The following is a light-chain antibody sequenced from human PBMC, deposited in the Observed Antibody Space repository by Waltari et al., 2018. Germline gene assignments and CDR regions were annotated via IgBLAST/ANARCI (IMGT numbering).Light chain of an antibody. J-gene: IGKJ5*01. Sequence: DIVMTQSSASLAVSLRERATITRTSSPSVLYSSNNKNYLAWYQQKPGQPPKLLIYWATTRESGVPDRFSGSGSGTDFTLTISSLQAEDVAVYYCQQYYSTPLTCGQGTRLEIK. V-gene: IGKV4-1*01. CDR2: WAT. CDR1: PSVLYSSNNKNY. CDR3: QQYYSTPLT.